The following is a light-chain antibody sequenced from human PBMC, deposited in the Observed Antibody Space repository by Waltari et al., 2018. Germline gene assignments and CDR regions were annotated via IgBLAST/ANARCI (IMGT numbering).Light chain of an antibody. CDR3: TSYTTSRTWV. CDR1: SSDVRAYDY. Sequence: QSPLTQPASVSGSPGQSITIPCTGTSSDVRAYDYVSWYQQKPGKAPQLIIYEVRDRPPGVPNRFSGSKSGYTAFLTISGLQAEDEADYYCTSYTTSRTWVFGGGTKLTVL. V-gene: IGLV2-14*01. J-gene: IGLJ3*02. CDR2: EVR.